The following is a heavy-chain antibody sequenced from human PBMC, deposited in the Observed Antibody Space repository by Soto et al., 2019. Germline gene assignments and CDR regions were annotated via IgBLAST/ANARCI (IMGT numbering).Heavy chain of an antibody. Sequence: QVLLQESGPGLVKPSETISLTCSVSGVSIRSNYWTWIRQSPGKGLEWIVYIYFTGTTNYNPSLKRRVSISLDTSKNQMSLKLNSMTAADTAVYYCARGDGYYDLWSGYFDPWGQGTLVTVSS. V-gene: IGHV4-59*01. D-gene: IGHD3-3*01. CDR2: IYFTGTT. J-gene: IGHJ5*02. CDR3: ARGDGYYDLWSGYFDP. CDR1: GVSIRSNY.